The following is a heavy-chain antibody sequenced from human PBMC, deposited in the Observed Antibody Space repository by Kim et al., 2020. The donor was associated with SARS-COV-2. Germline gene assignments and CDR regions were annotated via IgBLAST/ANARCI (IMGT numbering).Heavy chain of an antibody. D-gene: IGHD2-15*01. J-gene: IGHJ5*02. V-gene: IGHV1-69*04. CDR2: IIPILGIA. CDR3: ARRRFVGYCSGGSCYDNWFDP. CDR1: GGTFSSYA. Sequence: SVKVSCKASGGTFSSYAISWVRQAPGQGLEWMGRIIPILGIANYAQKFQGRVTITADKSTSTAYMELSSLRSEDTAVYYCARRRFVGYCSGGSCYDNWFDPWGQGTLVTVSS.